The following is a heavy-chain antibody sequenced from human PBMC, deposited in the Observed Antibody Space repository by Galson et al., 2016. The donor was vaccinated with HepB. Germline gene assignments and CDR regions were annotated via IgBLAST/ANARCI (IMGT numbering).Heavy chain of an antibody. V-gene: IGHV1-46*01. Sequence: SVKVSCKASGYTFTSYYMYWVRQAPVQGLEWMGIIDPSGGRTVYAQKFEGRVTMTRDTASSTVYMELSSLRSEDMAVYYCAGCWVVTPRSFDYWGQGTLVTVSS. CDR3: AGCWVVTPRSFDY. D-gene: IGHD4-23*01. J-gene: IGHJ4*02. CDR2: IDPSGGRT. CDR1: GYTFTSYY.